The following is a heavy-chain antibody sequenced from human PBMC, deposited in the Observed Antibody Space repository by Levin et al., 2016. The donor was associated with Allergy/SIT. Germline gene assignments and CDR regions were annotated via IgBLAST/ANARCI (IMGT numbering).Heavy chain of an antibody. V-gene: IGHV3-23*01. CDR1: GFSFIEYD. J-gene: IGHJ4*02. D-gene: IGHD6-19*01. CDR2: ITISGDNT. CDR3: AKGATLTSGWGFDY. Sequence: GGSLRLSCAASGFSFIEYDMSWVRQAPGKGLEWVSRITISGDNTYYADSVKGRFTISRDNSKNTLDLQMNNLRAGDTALYYCAKGATLTSGWGFDYWGQGALVTVSS.